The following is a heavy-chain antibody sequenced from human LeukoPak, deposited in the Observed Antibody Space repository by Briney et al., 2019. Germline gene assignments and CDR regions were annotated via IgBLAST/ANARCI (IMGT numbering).Heavy chain of an antibody. CDR3: ARDKGGIVVVPAAPTGFDP. D-gene: IGHD2-2*01. J-gene: IGHJ5*02. CDR1: GGSISSGDYY. CDR2: IYYSGST. Sequence: PSETPSLTCTVSGGSISSGDYYWSWIRQPPGKGLEWIGYIYYSGSTCYNPSLKSRVTISVDTSKNQFSLKLSSVTAADTAVYYCARDKGGIVVVPAAPTGFDPWGQGTLVTVSS. V-gene: IGHV4-30-4*01.